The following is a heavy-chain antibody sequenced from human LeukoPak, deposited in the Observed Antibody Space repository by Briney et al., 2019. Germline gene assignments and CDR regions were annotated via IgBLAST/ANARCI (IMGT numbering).Heavy chain of an antibody. CDR3: ARIRFCGDDCLNAFDI. D-gene: IGHD2-21*02. CDR1: GFTFSSYS. J-gene: IGHJ3*02. CDR2: IKPEGGVK. V-gene: IGHV3-7*01. Sequence: GGSLRLSCAASGFTFSSYSMNWVRQAPGKGLEWVANIKPEGGVKYYVDSLKGRFTVSRENAKSSLYLQMNSLRAEDTGIYYCARIRFCGDDCLNAFDIWGQGTMVTVSS.